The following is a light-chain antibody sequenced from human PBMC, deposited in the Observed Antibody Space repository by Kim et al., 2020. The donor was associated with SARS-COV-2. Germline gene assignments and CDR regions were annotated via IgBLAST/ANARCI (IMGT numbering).Light chain of an antibody. CDR2: QDT. Sequence: SYELTQPPSVSVSPGQTASITCSGDKLGDKYAWWYQQKPGQSPVLVIYQDTKRPSGIPERFSGSNSGNTATLTISGTQAMEEADYYCQAWDSSTAEFGGGTQLTVL. CDR3: QAWDSSTAE. CDR1: KLGDKY. V-gene: IGLV3-1*01. J-gene: IGLJ2*01.